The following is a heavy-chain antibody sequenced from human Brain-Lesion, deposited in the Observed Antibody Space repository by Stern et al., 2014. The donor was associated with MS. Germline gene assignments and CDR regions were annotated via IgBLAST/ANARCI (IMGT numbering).Heavy chain of an antibody. J-gene: IGHJ6*02. D-gene: IGHD2-15*01. Sequence: EVQLVESGGGLVQPGGSLRLPCAASGCTFSSYWMSWVRQAPGQGLEWGANIKQGGREEYYGASVKGLFPISRDTTKKLLYLQMNSLRAEDTAVYYCTRDCGHGSCSLPCYYYGMDVWGQGTAVTVSS. CDR1: GCTFSSYW. V-gene: IGHV3-7*01. CDR2: IKQGGREE. CDR3: TRDCGHGSCSLPCYYYGMDV.